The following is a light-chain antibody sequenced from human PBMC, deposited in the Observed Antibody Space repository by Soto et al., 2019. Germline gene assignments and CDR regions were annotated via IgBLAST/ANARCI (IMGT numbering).Light chain of an antibody. CDR2: KAS. CDR1: QTSSSW. V-gene: IGKV1-5*03. Sequence: DIQMTQSPSTLSGSVGDRVTITCRASQTSSSWLAWYQQKPGKAPKLLIYKASTLKSGVPSRFSGSGSGTEFTLTISRLQPDDFATYYCQHYISYSETLGQGPKVDIK. J-gene: IGKJ1*01. CDR3: QHYISYSET.